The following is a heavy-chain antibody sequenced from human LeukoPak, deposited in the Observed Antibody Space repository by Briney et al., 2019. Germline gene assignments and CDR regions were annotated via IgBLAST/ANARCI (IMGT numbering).Heavy chain of an antibody. Sequence: GGSLRLSCAASGFTFSSYAMSWVRQAPGKGLEWVSAISGSGGSTYYADSVKGRFTISRDNSKNTLYLQMNSLRAEDTAVYYCAKSSNFLERLLLPGAFDIWGQGTMVTVSS. CDR2: ISGSGGST. V-gene: IGHV3-23*01. CDR3: AKSSNFLERLLLPGAFDI. D-gene: IGHD3-3*01. J-gene: IGHJ3*02. CDR1: GFTFSSYA.